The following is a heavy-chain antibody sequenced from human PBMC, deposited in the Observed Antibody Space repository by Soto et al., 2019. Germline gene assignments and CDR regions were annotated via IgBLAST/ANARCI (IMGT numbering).Heavy chain of an antibody. CDR3: AKDRVTTVTEYYDS. CDR1: GFTFSDFA. Sequence: EVQLLESGGGLVRPGGSLRLSCAASGFTFSDFAMTWVRQAPGKGLEWVSAIRGAGVRTYYADSVKGRFTISRDNSKNTLYLEMNSLRAEDTAIYFCAKDRVTTVTEYYDSWGQGTLVTVSA. J-gene: IGHJ4*02. V-gene: IGHV3-23*01. CDR2: IRGAGVRT. D-gene: IGHD4-17*01.